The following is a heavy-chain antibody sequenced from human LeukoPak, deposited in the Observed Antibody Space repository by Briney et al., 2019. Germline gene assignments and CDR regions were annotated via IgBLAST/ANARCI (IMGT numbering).Heavy chain of an antibody. J-gene: IGHJ4*02. Sequence: GGSLRLSCSVPGFTFSTYVMHWVRQAPGKGLEYVSAISSNGDNTYYADSVKGRFAISRDNSKNTLYLQMSSLRADDTAVYYCVRGTGYWGQGTLVTVSS. CDR1: GFTFSTYV. V-gene: IGHV3-64D*06. CDR3: VRGTGY. CDR2: ISSNGDNT.